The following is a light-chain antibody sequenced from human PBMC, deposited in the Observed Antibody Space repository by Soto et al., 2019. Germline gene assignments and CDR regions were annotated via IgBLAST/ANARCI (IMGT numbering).Light chain of an antibody. CDR3: QRYGDPPIT. CDR2: DAS. V-gene: IGKV3-20*01. Sequence: ETVLTQSPGTLSLSPGERDTLSCRASQIVSNNYLAWYQQKPGQAPRLLISDASRRATGIPDRFSGSGSGTDFTLTISRLEPEDFAVYHCQRYGDPPITFGQGTRLEIK. J-gene: IGKJ5*01. CDR1: QIVSNNY.